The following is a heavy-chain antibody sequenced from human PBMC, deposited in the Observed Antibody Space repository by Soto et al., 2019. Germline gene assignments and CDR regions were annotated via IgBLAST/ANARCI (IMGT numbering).Heavy chain of an antibody. J-gene: IGHJ4*02. V-gene: IGHV3-21*01. CDR1: GFSFITYS. Sequence: PGGSLKLSCAASGFSFITYSLSWVRKAPGKGLEWVASISSSAVYIDYADSVKGRFTISRDNANNSLYLQMNSLRAEDTATYYCVRDGLDYYDTARLYFDKWGQGTLVTVSS. CDR3: VRDGLDYYDTARLYFDK. D-gene: IGHD3-22*01. CDR2: ISSSAVYI.